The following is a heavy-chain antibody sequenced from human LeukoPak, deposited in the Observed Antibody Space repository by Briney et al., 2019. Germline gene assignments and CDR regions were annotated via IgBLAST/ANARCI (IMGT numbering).Heavy chain of an antibody. J-gene: IGHJ4*02. Sequence: SETLSLTCAVSGGSSRSGDYFWSWIRQPPGKGLEWIGHIHYSGNTYYNPSLKSRVSISVDTSKNQFSLKLSSVTAADTAVYYCARHKVGSGWLDYWGQGTLVTVSS. D-gene: IGHD6-19*01. CDR1: GGSSRSGDYF. CDR2: IHYSGNT. CDR3: ARHKVGSGWLDY. V-gene: IGHV4-30-4*01.